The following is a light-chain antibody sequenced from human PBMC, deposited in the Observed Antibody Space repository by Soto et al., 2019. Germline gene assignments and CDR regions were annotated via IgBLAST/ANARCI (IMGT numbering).Light chain of an antibody. J-gene: IGKJ5*01. CDR3: QQRSNRPT. CDR2: DAS. CDR1: QSISFY. V-gene: IGKV3-11*01. Sequence: EIWLTQSPATLSLSPGERATLSCGASQSISFYLTWYKHKPGQAPRLLIYDASNMATGIPARLSGSGYGTEFTLTISSLAPEDFAVYYCQQRSNRPTFGHGTRLEIK.